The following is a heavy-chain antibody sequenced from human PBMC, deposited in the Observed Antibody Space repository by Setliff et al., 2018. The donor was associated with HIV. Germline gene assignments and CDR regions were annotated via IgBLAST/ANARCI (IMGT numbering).Heavy chain of an antibody. V-gene: IGHV1-18*01. D-gene: IGHD6-19*01. J-gene: IGHJ4*02. Sequence: ASVKVSCKASGYTFTSYGISWVRQAPGQGLEWMGWISAYNGNTNYAQKLQGRVTITADESTNTAHMELSSLRSDDTAVYYCVTAQWTVVLPAPRETHFESWGQGTLVTVSS. CDR1: GYTFTSYG. CDR3: VTAQWTVVLPAPRETHFES. CDR2: ISAYNGNT.